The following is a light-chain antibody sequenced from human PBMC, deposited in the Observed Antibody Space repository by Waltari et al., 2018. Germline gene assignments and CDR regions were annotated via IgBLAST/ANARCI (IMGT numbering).Light chain of an antibody. CDR1: NIGTYS. Sequence: SYVVTQPPSVSVAPGETATITCGGDNIGTYSVHWYQQKAGQAPVLVIFYDRDRPSGISDRLYGSNSGNTATLTISRVEAGDEARYYCHVWHPHVDPGVFGTGTEVTVL. CDR3: HVWHPHVDPGV. CDR2: YDR. J-gene: IGLJ1*01. V-gene: IGLV3-21*04.